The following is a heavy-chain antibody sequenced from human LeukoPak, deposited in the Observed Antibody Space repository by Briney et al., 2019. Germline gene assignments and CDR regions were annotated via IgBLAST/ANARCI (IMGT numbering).Heavy chain of an antibody. Sequence: GGSLRLSCAASGFTFSSHCMNWARQAPGKGLEWVANIKQDGSEKYYVDSVKGRFTISRDNAKNSLYLQMNTVRAEDTAVYYCVKGPRPDITVAHTVENWGQGTLVTVSS. D-gene: IGHD6-19*01. CDR2: IKQDGSEK. CDR1: GFTFSSHC. J-gene: IGHJ4*02. V-gene: IGHV3-7*03. CDR3: VKGPRPDITVAHTVEN.